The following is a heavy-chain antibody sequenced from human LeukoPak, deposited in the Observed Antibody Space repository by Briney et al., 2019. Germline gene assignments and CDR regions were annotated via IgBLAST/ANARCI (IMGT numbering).Heavy chain of an antibody. D-gene: IGHD3-3*01. Sequence: PSETPSLTCTVSGGSISSGGYYWSWIRQPPGKGLEWIGYIYHSGSTYYNPSLKSRVTISVDRSKNQFSLKLSSVTAADTAVYYCARGQGDFWSGYCLDYWGQGTLVTVSS. CDR1: GGSISSGGYY. V-gene: IGHV4-30-2*01. J-gene: IGHJ4*02. CDR3: ARGQGDFWSGYCLDY. CDR2: IYHSGST.